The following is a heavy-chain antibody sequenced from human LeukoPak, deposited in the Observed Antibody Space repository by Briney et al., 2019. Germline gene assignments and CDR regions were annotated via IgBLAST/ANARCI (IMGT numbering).Heavy chain of an antibody. V-gene: IGHV1-18*01. CDR1: GYTFTSYG. J-gene: IGHJ4*02. Sequence: EASVKVSCKASGYTFTSYGISWVRQAPGQGLEWMGWISAYNGNTNYAQKLQGRVTMTTDTSTTTAYMNPSSLRSEDTAVYYCAKTPVGMVPLDHWGQGTLVTVSS. D-gene: IGHD5-24*01. CDR2: ISAYNGNT. CDR3: AKTPVGMVPLDH.